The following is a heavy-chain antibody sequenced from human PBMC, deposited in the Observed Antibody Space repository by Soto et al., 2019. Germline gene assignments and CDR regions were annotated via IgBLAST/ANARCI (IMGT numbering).Heavy chain of an antibody. CDR2: INHSGST. V-gene: IGHV4-34*01. CDR1: GGYCSGYD. D-gene: IGHD3-10*01. Sequence: SETLSLSCAVYGGYCSGYDWSWIRQPPGKGLEWIGEINHSGSTNYNPSLKSRVTISVDTSKNQFSRKLSSVTAADTAVYYCARGNYYGSGSYRYYYYGMDVWGQGTTVTVSS. J-gene: IGHJ6*02. CDR3: ARGNYYGSGSYRYYYYGMDV.